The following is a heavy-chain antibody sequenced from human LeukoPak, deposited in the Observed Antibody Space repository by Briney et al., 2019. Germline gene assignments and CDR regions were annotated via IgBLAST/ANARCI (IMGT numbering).Heavy chain of an antibody. V-gene: IGHV1-69*13. J-gene: IGHJ4*02. Sequence: SVKVSCKASGGTFSSYAISWVRQAPGQGLEWMGGIIPIFGTANYAQKFQGRVTITADESTSTAYMELSSLRSEDTAVYYGARANYGYPYYFDYWGQGTLVTVSS. CDR1: GGTFSSYA. CDR2: IIPIFGTA. CDR3: ARANYGYPYYFDY. D-gene: IGHD5-18*01.